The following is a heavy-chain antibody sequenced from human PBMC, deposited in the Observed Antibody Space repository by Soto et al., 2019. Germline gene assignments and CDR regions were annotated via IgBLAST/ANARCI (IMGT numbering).Heavy chain of an antibody. CDR3: ARDLGPYYHFRFGWFDP. CDR1: GGSISNYY. Sequence: PSETLSLTCSVSGGSISNYYWSWIRQPPGKGLEWIGYISYSGSTNYNPSLKSRLTISIDTSKNQISLKLSSVTAADTAVYYCARDLGPYYHFRFGWFDPWGQGTLVTVSS. D-gene: IGHD3-10*02. V-gene: IGHV4-59*01. J-gene: IGHJ5*02. CDR2: ISYSGST.